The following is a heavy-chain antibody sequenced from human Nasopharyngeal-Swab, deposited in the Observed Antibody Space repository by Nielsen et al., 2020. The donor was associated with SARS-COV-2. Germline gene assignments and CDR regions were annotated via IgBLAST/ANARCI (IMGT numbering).Heavy chain of an antibody. J-gene: IGHJ4*02. V-gene: IGHV3-23*01. CDR1: GFTFSSYA. D-gene: IGHD2-2*01. CDR3: AKGRTYCSGTSCFSFDS. CDR2: ISLSGDGT. Sequence: SLNISCPASGFTFSSYAMGSVRQAPGKGLEWVSGISLSGDGTYYADSMKVRFNLSRDNSKDTLNLQMHSLRAEDTAVYYCAKGRTYCSGTSCFSFDSWGQGTMVTVSS.